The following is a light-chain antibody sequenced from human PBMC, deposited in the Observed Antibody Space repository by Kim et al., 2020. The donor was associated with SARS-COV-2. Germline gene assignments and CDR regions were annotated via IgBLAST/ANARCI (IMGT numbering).Light chain of an antibody. CDR3: CSYATGSAYV. V-gene: IGLV2-14*03. Sequence: GQSITISCTGTSSDVGGYIYVSWYQQHPGTAPELLIYDVSHRPSGVSNRFSGSKSGNTASLTISGLQTDDEADYYCCSYATGSAYVFGNGTKVTVL. J-gene: IGLJ1*01. CDR1: SSDVGGYIY. CDR2: DVS.